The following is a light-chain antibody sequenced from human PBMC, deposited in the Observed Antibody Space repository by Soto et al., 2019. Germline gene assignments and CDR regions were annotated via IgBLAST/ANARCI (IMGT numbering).Light chain of an antibody. J-gene: IGLJ1*01. Sequence: QSVLTQPASVSGSPGQSITISCTGTSRDVGGYNYVSWYQQHPGKAPKLMIYDVSNRPSGVSNRFSGSTSGNTASLTISGLQAEDEADYYCSSYTSSSTLVFGNGTKLTVL. CDR1: SRDVGGYNY. CDR3: SSYTSSSTLV. V-gene: IGLV2-14*01. CDR2: DVS.